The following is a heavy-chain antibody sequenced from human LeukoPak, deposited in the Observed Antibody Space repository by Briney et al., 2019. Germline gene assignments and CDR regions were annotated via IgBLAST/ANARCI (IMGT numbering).Heavy chain of an antibody. V-gene: IGHV4-39*01. Sequence: SETLSLTCTVSGGSISSSSYYWGWIRQPPGKGLEWIGSIYYSGGTYYNPSLKSRVTISVDTSKNQFSLKLSSVTAADTAVYYCASPYSSSWETDYWGQGTLVTVSS. D-gene: IGHD6-13*01. CDR3: ASPYSSSWETDY. CDR2: IYYSGGT. J-gene: IGHJ4*02. CDR1: GGSISSSSYY.